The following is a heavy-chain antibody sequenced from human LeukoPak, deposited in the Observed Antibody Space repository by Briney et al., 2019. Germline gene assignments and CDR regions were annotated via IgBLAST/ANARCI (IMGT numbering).Heavy chain of an antibody. CDR1: GFTFSSYW. V-gene: IGHV3-74*01. CDR3: ARAAVAGDLDY. CDR2: ISSDGSST. J-gene: IGHJ4*02. Sequence: PGGSLRLSCAASGFTFSSYWMHWVRQAPGKGLLWVSRISSDGSSTTYADSVKGRFTISRDNAKNTLYLQMNSLRAEDTAVYYCARAAVAGDLDYWGRGTLVTVSS. D-gene: IGHD6-19*01.